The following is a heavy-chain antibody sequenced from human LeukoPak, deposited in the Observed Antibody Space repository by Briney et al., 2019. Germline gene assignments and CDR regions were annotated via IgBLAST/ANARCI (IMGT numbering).Heavy chain of an antibody. V-gene: IGHV4-4*07. CDR2: IYTSGST. Sequence: SQTLSLTCTVSGGSISSYYWSWVRHPAGKGLEWIGRIYTSGSTNYNPSLKSRVTMSVDTSKNQFSLKLSSVTAADTAVYYCARDQDRVRGGSLDYWGQGTLVTVSS. J-gene: IGHJ4*02. D-gene: IGHD3-10*01. CDR1: GGSISSYY. CDR3: ARDQDRVRGGSLDY.